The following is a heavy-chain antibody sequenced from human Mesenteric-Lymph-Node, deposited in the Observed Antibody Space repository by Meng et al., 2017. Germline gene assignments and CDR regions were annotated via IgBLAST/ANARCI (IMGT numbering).Heavy chain of an antibody. J-gene: IGHJ4*02. CDR1: GFTFSSYA. D-gene: IGHD2-15*01. CDR2: VYSDGSKK. CDR3: ARDLSVGSFDY. Sequence: GESLKISCAASGFTFSSYAMHWVRQAPGKGLEWVAGVYSDGSKKVYADSVKGRFTISRDFSKNTLYLQMNSLTAEDTAVYYCARDLSVGSFDYGGQGTLVTVSS. V-gene: IGHV3-30*04.